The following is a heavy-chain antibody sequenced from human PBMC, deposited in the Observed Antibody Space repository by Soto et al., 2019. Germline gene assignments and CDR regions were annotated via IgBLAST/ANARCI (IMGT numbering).Heavy chain of an antibody. CDR2: MNPKRGNT. J-gene: IGHJ5*02. D-gene: IGHD3-10*01. CDR3: ASEHYGNSAWFDP. CDR1: GYTFPSYD. V-gene: IGHV1-8*01. Sequence: QVQLVQSGAEVKKPGASVKVSCKASGYTFPSYDINWVRQATGQGLEWMGWMNPKRGNTGYAQKFQGRVHMTRNNSKSTAYMELSSLRSEDTAGYYCASEHYGNSAWFDPWGQGTLVTLSS.